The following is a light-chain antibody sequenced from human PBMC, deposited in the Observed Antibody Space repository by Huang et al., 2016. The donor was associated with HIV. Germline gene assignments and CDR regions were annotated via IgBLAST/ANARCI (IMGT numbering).Light chain of an antibody. Sequence: EIVLTQSPATLSLSPGERATLSCRASQSVSTYLAWYQQQPGQAPRLLIYDASIRATGIPARFSGSGSGTDFTLTISSREPEDFAVYYCHQRSNWPPSITFGQGTRLEIK. CDR1: QSVSTY. CDR3: HQRSNWPPSIT. CDR2: DAS. V-gene: IGKV3-11*01. J-gene: IGKJ5*01.